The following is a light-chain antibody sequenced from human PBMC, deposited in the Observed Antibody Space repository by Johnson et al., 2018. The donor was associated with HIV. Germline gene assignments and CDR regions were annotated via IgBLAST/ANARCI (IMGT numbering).Light chain of an antibody. CDR1: SSTIGNND. CDR2: KND. V-gene: IGLV1-51*02. J-gene: IGLJ1*01. CDR3: GTWDTSLSVGGF. Sequence: QSVLTQPPSVSAAPGQKVTISCSGSSSTIGNNDVSWYQLLPGTAPKLLIYKNDQRPSGIPDRFSGSKSGTSATLGITGLQTGDEADYYCGTWDTSLSVGGFFGTGTKVTVL.